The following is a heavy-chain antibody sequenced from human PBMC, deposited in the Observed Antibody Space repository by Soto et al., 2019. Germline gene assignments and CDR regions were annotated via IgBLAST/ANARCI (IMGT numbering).Heavy chain of an antibody. J-gene: IGHJ6*02. Sequence: ASVKVSCKASGYAFTGYYMHWVRQAPGQGLEWMGWINPNSGGTNYAQKFQGWVTMTRDTSISTAYMELSRLRSDDTAVYYCARGLGRGSSSLSGKYGMDVWGQGTTVTAP. CDR1: GYAFTGYY. CDR3: ARGLGRGSSSLSGKYGMDV. V-gene: IGHV1-2*04. CDR2: INPNSGGT. D-gene: IGHD6-6*01.